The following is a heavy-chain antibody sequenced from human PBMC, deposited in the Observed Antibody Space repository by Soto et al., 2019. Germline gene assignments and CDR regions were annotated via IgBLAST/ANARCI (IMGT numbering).Heavy chain of an antibody. D-gene: IGHD3-16*01. CDR3: ARVGLGLFGMDV. Sequence: EVQLVESGGGLVQPGGSLRVSCAASGFTFSSYSINWVRQAPGKGLEWVSYISGSSTIYYADSVKVRFTISRDNAKNSLYLQMNSLRDEDTAVYYCARVGLGLFGMDVCGQGTTVTVSS. V-gene: IGHV3-48*02. J-gene: IGHJ6*02. CDR2: ISGSSTI. CDR1: GFTFSSYS.